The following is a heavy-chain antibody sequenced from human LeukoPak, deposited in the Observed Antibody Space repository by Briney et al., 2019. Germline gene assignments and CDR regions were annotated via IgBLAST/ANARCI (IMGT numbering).Heavy chain of an antibody. CDR3: AREASSGYQGYFDY. V-gene: IGHV4-59*01. CDR1: GGSMSSYY. Sequence: KPSEPLSLTCTVSGGSMSSYYWSWIRQPPGKGLEWIGYIYYSGSTNYNPSLKSRVTISVDTSKNQFSLKLSSVTAADTAVYYCAREASSGYQGYFDYWGQGTLVTVSS. CDR2: IYYSGST. D-gene: IGHD6-19*01. J-gene: IGHJ4*02.